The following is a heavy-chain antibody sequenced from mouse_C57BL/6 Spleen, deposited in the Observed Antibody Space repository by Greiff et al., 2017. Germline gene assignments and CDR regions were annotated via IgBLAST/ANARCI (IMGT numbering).Heavy chain of an antibody. Sequence: EVQVVESGGDLVKPGGSLKLSCAASGFTFSSYGMSWVRQTPDKRLEWVATISSGGSYTYYPDSVKGRFTISRANAKNTLYLQMSSLKSEDTAMYYCARHDGYFADYWGQGTTLTVSS. D-gene: IGHD2-3*01. CDR2: ISSGGSYT. V-gene: IGHV5-6*01. CDR3: ARHDGYFADY. J-gene: IGHJ2*01. CDR1: GFTFSSYG.